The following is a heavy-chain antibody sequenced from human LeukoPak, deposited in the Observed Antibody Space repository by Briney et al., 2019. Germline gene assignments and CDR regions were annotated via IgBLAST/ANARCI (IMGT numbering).Heavy chain of an antibody. V-gene: IGHV3-33*01. CDR3: ARDRDWEQLLDR. CDR1: GFYFSHHG. Sequence: SGGSLRLSCAASGFYFSHHGMHWVRQAPGKGLEWVAVIWHDGSKQFYADSVKGRFTISRDQSKSTLYLQMNSLRAEDTAVYYCARDRDWEQLLDRWGQGTLVTVSS. D-gene: IGHD1/OR15-1a*01. CDR2: IWHDGSKQ. J-gene: IGHJ5*02.